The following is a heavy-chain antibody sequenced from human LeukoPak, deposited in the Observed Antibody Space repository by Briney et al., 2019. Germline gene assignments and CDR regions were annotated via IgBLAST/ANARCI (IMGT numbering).Heavy chain of an antibody. CDR3: ASEDGSSSSY. Sequence: AGGSLRLSCATSGFTFSSYGMHWVRQAPSKGLEWVAFIWYDGSNKYYADSVKGRFTISRDNSKNTLYLQMNSLRAEDTAVYYCASEDGSSSSYWGQGTLVTVS. CDR1: GFTFSSYG. CDR2: IWYDGSNK. V-gene: IGHV3-30*02. J-gene: IGHJ4*02. D-gene: IGHD6-6*01.